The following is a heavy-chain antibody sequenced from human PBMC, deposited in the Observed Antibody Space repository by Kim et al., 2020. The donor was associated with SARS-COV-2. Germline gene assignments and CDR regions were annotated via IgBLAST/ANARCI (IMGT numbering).Heavy chain of an antibody. CDR2: IYPGDSDT. V-gene: IGHV5-51*01. J-gene: IGHJ4*02. CDR1: GYSFTSYW. Sequence: GESLKISCKGSGYSFTSYWIGWVRQMPGKGLEWMGIIYPGDSDTRYSPSFQGQVTISADKSISTAYLQWSSLKASDTAMYYCARRSWGGEGQPYFDYWGQGTLGTVSS. CDR3: ARRSWGGEGQPYFDY. D-gene: IGHD3-10*01.